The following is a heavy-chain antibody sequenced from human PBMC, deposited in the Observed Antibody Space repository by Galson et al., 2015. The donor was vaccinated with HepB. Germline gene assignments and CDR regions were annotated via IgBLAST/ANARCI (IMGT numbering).Heavy chain of an antibody. V-gene: IGHV4-31*02. CDR1: GGSISSGGYY. J-gene: IGHJ4*01. Sequence: TLSLTWTVSGGSISSGGYYWSWIRQHPGKGLEWIGYIHYSGSIYYNPSLKSRVTISMDTSKNQFSLELSSVTAADTAVFYCAKGPHYDISGHYYGPPYFDYWGHGTQVTVSA. CDR3: AKGPHYDISGHYYGPPYFDY. D-gene: IGHD3-22*01. CDR2: IHYSGSI.